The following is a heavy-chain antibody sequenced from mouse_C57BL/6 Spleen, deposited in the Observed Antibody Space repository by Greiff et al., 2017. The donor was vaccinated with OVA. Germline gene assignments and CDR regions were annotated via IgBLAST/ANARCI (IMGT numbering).Heavy chain of an antibody. Sequence: QVQLKQPGAELVRPGTSVKLSCKASGYTFTSYWMHWVKQRPGQGLEWIGVIDPSDSYTNYHQKFKGKATLTVDTSSSTAYMQLSSLTSEDSAVYYCAISPYDDYAMDYWGQGTSVTVSS. J-gene: IGHJ4*01. CDR3: AISPYDDYAMDY. V-gene: IGHV1-59*01. CDR1: GYTFTSYW. CDR2: IDPSDSYT. D-gene: IGHD2-12*01.